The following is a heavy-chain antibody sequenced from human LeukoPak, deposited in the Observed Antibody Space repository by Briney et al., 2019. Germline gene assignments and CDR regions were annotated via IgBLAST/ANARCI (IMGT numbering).Heavy chain of an antibody. D-gene: IGHD6-13*01. Sequence: PGGSLRLSCSASGFTFTSYAMHWVRQAPGKGLEYVTTITSDGGRTYHADSVKGRFTISRDNAKNSVYLQMNSLRAEDTAVYYCARDGSSSWYYYWGQGTLVTVSS. CDR1: GFTFTSYA. V-gene: IGHV3-64*04. CDR2: ITSDGGRT. J-gene: IGHJ4*02. CDR3: ARDGSSSWYYY.